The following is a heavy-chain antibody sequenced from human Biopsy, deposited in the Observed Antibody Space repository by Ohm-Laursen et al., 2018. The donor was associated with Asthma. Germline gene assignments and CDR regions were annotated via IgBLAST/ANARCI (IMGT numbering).Heavy chain of an antibody. Sequence: TLSLTCTVSGGSINIGDYYWSWIRQHPVKGLEWIGYIYYSGSTYYNPSLKSRVSISLDTSKNQFSLSLTSVTAADTAVYHCARTTYGDDGFDPWGQGTLVTVSS. CDR3: ARTTYGDDGFDP. V-gene: IGHV4-31*03. CDR1: GGSINIGDYY. CDR2: IYYSGST. D-gene: IGHD4-17*01. J-gene: IGHJ5*02.